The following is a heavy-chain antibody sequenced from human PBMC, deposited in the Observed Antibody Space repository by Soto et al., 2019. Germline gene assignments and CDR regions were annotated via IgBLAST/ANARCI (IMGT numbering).Heavy chain of an antibody. J-gene: IGHJ4*02. Sequence: SETLSLTCAVSGGSISSGGYSWSWIRQPPGKGLEWIGYIYHSGSTYYNPSLKSRVTISVDGSKNHFSLELSSVTAADTAVYYCARLLWFGELFPDGFDYWGQGTLVTVSS. D-gene: IGHD3-10*01. CDR3: ARLLWFGELFPDGFDY. CDR1: GGSISSGGYS. CDR2: IYHSGST. V-gene: IGHV4-30-2*01.